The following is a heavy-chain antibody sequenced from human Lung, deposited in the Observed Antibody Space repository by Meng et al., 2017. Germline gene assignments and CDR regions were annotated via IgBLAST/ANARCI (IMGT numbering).Heavy chain of an antibody. CDR3: ARDEDISAAGKLFGDY. CDR1: GYNFPDYY. V-gene: IGHV1-2*06. J-gene: IGHJ4*02. CDR2: INPKSGDT. D-gene: IGHD6-25*01. Sequence: QGRWVQSGAGVKKPGASVKVSCKPSGYNFPDYYIHWVRRAPGQGLEWMGRINPKSGDTHYAQKFQARVTMTGDTSISTAYMELSGLRSDDTAMYYCARDEDISAAGKLFGDYWGQGTLVTVSS.